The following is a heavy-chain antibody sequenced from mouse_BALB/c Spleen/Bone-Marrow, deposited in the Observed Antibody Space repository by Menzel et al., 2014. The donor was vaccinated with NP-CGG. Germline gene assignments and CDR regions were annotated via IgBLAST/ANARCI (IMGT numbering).Heavy chain of an antibody. CDR1: GYTFSNYW. CDR2: IFPGSGTA. D-gene: IGHD1-1*01. V-gene: IGHV1-9*01. J-gene: IGHJ2*02. Sequence: QVKLQQSGAELMKPGASVKMSCKATGYTFSNYWIHWVKQRPGHGLEWIGEIFPGSGTAYYNEKFQGKATLTVDTSSNTAYMQLISLTSDDTSHYYCARAWVLPRYLDYWGQGTSLTVPS. CDR3: ARAWVLPRYLDY.